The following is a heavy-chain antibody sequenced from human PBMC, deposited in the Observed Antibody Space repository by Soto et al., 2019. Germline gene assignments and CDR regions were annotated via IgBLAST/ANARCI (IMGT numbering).Heavy chain of an antibody. J-gene: IGHJ6*02. CDR1: GYTFTSYA. V-gene: IGHV1-3*01. CDR2: INAGNGNT. Sequence: GASVKVSCKTSGYTFTSYAMHWVRQAPGQRLEWMGWINAGNGNTKYSQKFQGRVTITRDTSASTAYMELSSLRSEDTAVYYCARDPSYYGMDVWGQGTTVTVSS. CDR3: ARDPSYYGMDV.